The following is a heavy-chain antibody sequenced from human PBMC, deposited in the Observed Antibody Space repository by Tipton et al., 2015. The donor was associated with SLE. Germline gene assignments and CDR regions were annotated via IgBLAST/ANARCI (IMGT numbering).Heavy chain of an antibody. CDR1: GGSISSGGYY. V-gene: IGHV4-61*08. CDR3: ARVVTVGAAHYYDIDV. D-gene: IGHD2-21*02. J-gene: IGHJ6*02. CDR2: IHHRGTT. Sequence: TLSLTCTVSGGSISSGGYYWTWIRQPPGMGLEWIGEIHHRGTTNYNPSLKSRVTMSVDTSKTQFSLKLGSLTAADTAVYYCARVVTVGAAHYYDIDVWGQGTRVTVSS.